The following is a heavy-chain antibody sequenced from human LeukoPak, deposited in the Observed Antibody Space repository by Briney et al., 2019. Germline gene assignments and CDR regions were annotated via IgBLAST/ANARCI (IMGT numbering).Heavy chain of an antibody. CDR1: GFTFSSYG. CDR3: AKVMRDYDNSGPDY. CDR2: IKYDGGKK. V-gene: IGHV3-30*02. D-gene: IGHD3-22*01. J-gene: IGHJ4*02. Sequence: GGSLRLSCAASGFTFSSYGMQWVRQAPGKGLEAVAHIKYDGGKKYYADPVKGRLTISRDNSKNTLYLQMNSLRAEDTAVYYCAKVMRDYDNSGPDYWGQGTLVTVSS.